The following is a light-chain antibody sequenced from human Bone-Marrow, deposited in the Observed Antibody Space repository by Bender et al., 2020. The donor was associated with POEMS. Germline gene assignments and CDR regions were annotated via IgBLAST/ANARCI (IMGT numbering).Light chain of an antibody. Sequence: QSALTQPASVSGSPGQSITISCTGASSDVGTYNLVSWYQQHPGEAPKLIIYEVSKRPSGVSNRFSGSKSDNTASLTISGLQAEDEADFYCCSYADNSVWVFGGGTKLTVL. CDR1: SSDVGTYNL. CDR2: EVS. V-gene: IGLV2-23*02. CDR3: CSYADNSVWV. J-gene: IGLJ3*02.